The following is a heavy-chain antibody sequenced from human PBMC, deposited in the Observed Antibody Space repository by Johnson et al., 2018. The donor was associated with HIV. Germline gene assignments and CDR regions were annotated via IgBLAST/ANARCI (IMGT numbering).Heavy chain of an antibody. V-gene: IGHV3-74*02. CDR2: ISHDGSDI. CDR1: GFTFNKYW. CDR3: ARGEAFDI. Sequence: VQLVESGGGLVQPGQSLRLSCAGSGFTFNKYWMHWVRQVPGKGLVWVSRISHDGSDISYAYSVKGRFTISRDNAKNTLYLQMNSLRAEDTAVYYCARGEAFDIWGQGTMVTVSS. D-gene: IGHD3-10*01. J-gene: IGHJ3*02.